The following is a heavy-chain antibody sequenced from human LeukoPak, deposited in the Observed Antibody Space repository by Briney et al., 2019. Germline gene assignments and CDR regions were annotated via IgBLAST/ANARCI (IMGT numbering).Heavy chain of an antibody. CDR2: ISYDGSNK. Sequence: GGSLRLSCAASGFTFSSYGMHWVRQAPGKGLEWVAVISYDGSNKYYADSVKGRFTISRDNSKNTLYLQMNSLRAEDTAVYYCAKGGYYGSGSSNNWFDPWGQGTLVTVSS. V-gene: IGHV3-30*18. CDR1: GFTFSSYG. D-gene: IGHD3-10*01. J-gene: IGHJ5*02. CDR3: AKGGYYGSGSSNNWFDP.